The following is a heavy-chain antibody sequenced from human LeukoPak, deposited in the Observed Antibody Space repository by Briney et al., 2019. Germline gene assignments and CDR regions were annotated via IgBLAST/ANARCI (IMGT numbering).Heavy chain of an antibody. CDR2: IYYSGST. V-gene: IGHV4-39*07. CDR1: GDSISSSSFY. J-gene: IGHJ6*02. Sequence: SETLSLTCSVSGDSISSSSFYWGWIRQPPGKGLEWIGSIYYSGSTYYIPSLKSRVTISLDTSKNQFSLKLSSVTAADTAVYYCARVSTFDYYGSGSYYLDVWGQGTTVTVSS. CDR3: ARVSTFDYYGSGSYYLDV. D-gene: IGHD3-10*01.